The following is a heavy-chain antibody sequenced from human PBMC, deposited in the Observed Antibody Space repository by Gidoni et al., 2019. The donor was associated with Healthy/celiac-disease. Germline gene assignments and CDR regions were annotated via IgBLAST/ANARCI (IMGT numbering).Heavy chain of an antibody. D-gene: IGHD3-22*01. J-gene: IGHJ4*02. CDR1: GGSISSYY. V-gene: IGHV4-59*01. CDR2: IYYSGST. Sequence: QVQLQESGPGLVKPSETLSLTCTVSGGSISSYYWSWIRQPPGKGLEWIGYIYYSGSTNYNPSLKSRVTISVDTSKNQFSLKLSSVTAADTAVYYCARVGYYDRTFDYWGQGTLVTVSS. CDR3: ARVGYYDRTFDY.